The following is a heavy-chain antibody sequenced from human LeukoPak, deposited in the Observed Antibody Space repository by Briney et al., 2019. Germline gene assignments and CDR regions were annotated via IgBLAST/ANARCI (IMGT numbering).Heavy chain of an antibody. J-gene: IGHJ6*02. CDR2: ISAYNGNT. CDR3: ASLLFIRGYSGYDPIYGMDV. D-gene: IGHD5-12*01. Sequence: ASVKVSCKASGYTFTSYGISWVRQAPGQGLEWMGWISAYNGNTNYAQKLQGRVTMTTDTSTSTAYMELRSLRSDDTAVYYCASLLFIRGYSGYDPIYGMDVWGQGTTVTVSS. CDR1: GYTFTSYG. V-gene: IGHV1-18*01.